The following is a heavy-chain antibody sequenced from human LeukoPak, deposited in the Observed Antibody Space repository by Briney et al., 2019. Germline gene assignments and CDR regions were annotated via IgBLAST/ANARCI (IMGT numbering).Heavy chain of an antibody. V-gene: IGHV3-49*05. CDR1: GXTXXDYA. CDR2: ITGKAYGXXT. J-gene: IGHJ4*02. CDR3: TTWATSFDY. Sequence: KPGGSLRLSCTASGXTXXDYAXXXXXXAXXXGLEWVGFITGKAYGXXTEYAASVKGRFTISRDDSKSIAYLQMNSLKTEDTAVYYCTTWATSFDYWGQGTLVTVSS.